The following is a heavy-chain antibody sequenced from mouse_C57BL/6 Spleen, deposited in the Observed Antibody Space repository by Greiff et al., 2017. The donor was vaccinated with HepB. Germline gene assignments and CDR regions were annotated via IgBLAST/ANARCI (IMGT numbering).Heavy chain of an antibody. D-gene: IGHD2-5*01. CDR3: TVGSNPFAY. CDR2: IRLKSDNYAT. CDR1: GFTFSNYW. Sequence: DVKLVESGGGLVQPGGSMKLSCVASGFTFSNYWMNWVRQSPEKGLEWVAQIRLKSDNYATHYAESVKGRFTISRDDSKSSVYLQMNNLRAEDTGIYYCTVGSNPFAYWGQGTLVTVSA. J-gene: IGHJ3*01. V-gene: IGHV6-3*01.